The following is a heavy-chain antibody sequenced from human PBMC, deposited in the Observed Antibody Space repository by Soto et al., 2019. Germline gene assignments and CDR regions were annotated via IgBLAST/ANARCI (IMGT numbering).Heavy chain of an antibody. V-gene: IGHV4-61*08. Sequence: TPSLTCPFPCCSIRSGDYYWSWVRQPPGKGLEWIGYIYYSGSTNYNPSLKSRVTISVDTSKNQFSLKLSSVTAADTAVYYCAVAFRLGNYYTPPHFDIWGQGTMVS. CDR3: AVAFRLGNYYTPPHFDI. CDR2: IYYSGST. D-gene: IGHD3-10*01. J-gene: IGHJ3*02. CDR1: CCSIRSGDYY.